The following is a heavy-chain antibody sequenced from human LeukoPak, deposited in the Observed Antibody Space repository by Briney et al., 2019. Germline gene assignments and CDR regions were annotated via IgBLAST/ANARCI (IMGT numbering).Heavy chain of an antibody. CDR2: MNPVSGNA. D-gene: IGHD3-10*01. V-gene: IGHV1-8*01. CDR1: GYTFTNFD. J-gene: IGHJ4*02. Sequence: ASVKVSCKASGYTFTNFDINWVRQAPGQGLEWMGWMNPVSGNAGSAQKFQGRVTLTRDTSMSTAYMEVTSLRSDDTAFYYCARAPMGRGALYWGQGTLVTVSS. CDR3: ARAPMGRGALY.